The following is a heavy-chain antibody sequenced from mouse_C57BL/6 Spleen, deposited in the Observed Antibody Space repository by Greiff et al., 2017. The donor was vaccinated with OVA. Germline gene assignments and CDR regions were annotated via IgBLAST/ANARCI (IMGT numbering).Heavy chain of an antibody. CDR2: IHPNSGST. V-gene: IGHV1-64*01. Sequence: QVQLQQPGAELVKPGASVKLSCKASGYTFTSYWMHWVKQRPGQGLEWIGMIHPNSGSTNYNEKFKSKATLTVDKSSSPAYMQLSSLTSEDSAVYYCARGAGTYYAMDYWGQGTSVTVAS. CDR3: ARGAGTYYAMDY. D-gene: IGHD4-1*01. CDR1: GYTFTSYW. J-gene: IGHJ4*01.